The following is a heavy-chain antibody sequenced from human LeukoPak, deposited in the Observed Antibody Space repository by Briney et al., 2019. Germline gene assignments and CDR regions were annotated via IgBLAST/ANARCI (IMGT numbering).Heavy chain of an antibody. Sequence: GGSLRLSCAASGFTFDDYAMHWVRQAPGKGLEWVSGISWNSGSIGYADSVKGRFTISRDNAKNSLYLQMNSLRAEDTAVYYCARDRASGSSSYYFDYWGQGTLVTVSS. CDR2: ISWNSGSI. CDR3: ARDRASGSSSYYFDY. D-gene: IGHD3-10*01. V-gene: IGHV3-9*01. J-gene: IGHJ4*02. CDR1: GFTFDDYA.